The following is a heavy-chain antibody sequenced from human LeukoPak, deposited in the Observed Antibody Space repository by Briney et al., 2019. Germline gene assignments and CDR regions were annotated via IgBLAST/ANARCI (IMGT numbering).Heavy chain of an antibody. CDR1: GYSISSGYY. D-gene: IGHD3-22*01. CDR3: ARGPADYYDSSGPFDY. CDR2: IYHSGST. Sequence: KSSETLSLTCTVSGYSISSGYYWGWIRQPPGKGLEWIGSIYHSGSTYYNPSLKSRVTISVDTSKNQFSLKLSSVTAADTAVYYCARGPADYYDSSGPFDYWGQGTLVTVSS. V-gene: IGHV4-38-2*02. J-gene: IGHJ4*02.